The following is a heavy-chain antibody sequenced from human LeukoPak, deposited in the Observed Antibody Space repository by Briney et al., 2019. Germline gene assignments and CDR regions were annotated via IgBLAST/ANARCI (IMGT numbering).Heavy chain of an antibody. CDR1: GFTISSKY. D-gene: IGHD6-19*01. CDR3: ARERAVAGLFDY. V-gene: IGHV3-66*01. Sequence: GGSLRLSCAASGFTISSKYMSLVRQAPGKGLEWISVIYSGGRTYYADSVKGRFTISRDNSKNTLYLQMNSLRSEDTAVYYCARERAVAGLFDYWGQGTLVTVSS. J-gene: IGHJ4*02. CDR2: IYSGGRT.